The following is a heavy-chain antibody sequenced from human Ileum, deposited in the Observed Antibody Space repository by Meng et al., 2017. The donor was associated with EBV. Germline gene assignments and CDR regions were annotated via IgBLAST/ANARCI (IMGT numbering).Heavy chain of an antibody. CDR3: ARRGSYGGGCDY. V-gene: IGHV4-34*01. CDR1: GGSFTDYY. CDR2: INPSEGT. D-gene: IGHD1-26*01. J-gene: IGHJ4*02. Sequence: VQLHQWGAGLLKPSETQSLTYAVYGGSFTDYYWTWIRQPPGKGLEWIGEINPSEGTNYNPSLKSRVTISVDTSKNQFSLKMNSLTAADTAIYYCARRGSYGGGCDYWGQGTLVTVSS.